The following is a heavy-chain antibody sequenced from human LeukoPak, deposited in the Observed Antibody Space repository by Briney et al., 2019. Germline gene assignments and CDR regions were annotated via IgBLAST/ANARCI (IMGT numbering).Heavy chain of an antibody. J-gene: IGHJ6*03. CDR2: IYTSGST. V-gene: IGHV4-4*07. Sequence: PSETLSLTCTVSGGSISSYYWSWIRQPAGKGLEGIGRIYTSGSTNYNPSLKSRVTLSVDTSKNQFFLKLSSVTAADTAVYYCARSYYYYYMDVWGKGTTVTVSS. CDR1: GGSISSYY. CDR3: ARSYYYYYMDV.